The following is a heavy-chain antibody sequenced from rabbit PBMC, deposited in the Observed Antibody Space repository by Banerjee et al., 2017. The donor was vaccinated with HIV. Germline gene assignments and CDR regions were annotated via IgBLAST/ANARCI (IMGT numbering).Heavy chain of an antibody. CDR2: IYTGSGGST. CDR1: GFDLSSGYY. CDR3: ARDLAGVIGWNFNL. D-gene: IGHD4-1*01. Sequence: QEQLEESGGDLVKPEGSLTLTCKASGFDLSSGYYMCWVRQAPGKGLEWIGCIYTGSGGSTYYANWAKGRFTISKTSSTTVTLQMTSLTAADTATYFCARDLAGVIGWNFNLWGPGTLVTVS. V-gene: IGHV1S45*01. J-gene: IGHJ4*01.